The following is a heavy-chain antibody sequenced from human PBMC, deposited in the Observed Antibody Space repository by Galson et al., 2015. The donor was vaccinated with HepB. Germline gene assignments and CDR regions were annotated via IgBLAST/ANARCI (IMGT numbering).Heavy chain of an antibody. CDR3: ARDLPYAGAAAGTFYYYGMDV. Sequence: SLRLSCAASGFTFSSYGMHWVRQAPGKGLEWVAFIRYDGSNKYYADSVKRRFTISRDNSKNTLYLQMNSLRAEDTAVYHCARDLPYAGAAAGTFYYYGMDVWGQETTVTVSS. J-gene: IGHJ6*02. D-gene: IGHD6-13*01. CDR2: IRYDGSNK. V-gene: IGHV3-30*02. CDR1: GFTFSSYG.